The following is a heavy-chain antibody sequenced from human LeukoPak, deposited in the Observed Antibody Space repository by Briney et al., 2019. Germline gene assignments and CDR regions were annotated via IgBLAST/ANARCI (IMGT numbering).Heavy chain of an antibody. D-gene: IGHD4-17*01. CDR2: IYYSGST. CDR3: ARSIASGDYVDY. Sequence: PSQTLSLTCTVSGGSTSSGDYYWGWIRQPPGKGLEWIGYIYYSGSTSYNPSLKSRVAISVDTSKNQFSLKLSSVTAADTAVYYCARSIASGDYVDYWGQGTLVTVSS. V-gene: IGHV4-30-4*01. CDR1: GGSTSSGDYY. J-gene: IGHJ4*02.